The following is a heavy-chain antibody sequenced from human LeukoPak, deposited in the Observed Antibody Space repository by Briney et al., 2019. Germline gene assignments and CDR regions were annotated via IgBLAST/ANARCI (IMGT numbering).Heavy chain of an antibody. D-gene: IGHD3-16*02. J-gene: IGHJ4*02. V-gene: IGHV3-15*01. CDR1: GFTFSNAW. CDR3: TTDYMITFGGVIVKPDY. Sequence: PGGSLRLSCAASGFTFSNAWMSWVRQAPGKGLEWVGRIKSKTDGGTTDCAAPVKGRFTISRDDSKNTLYLQMNSLKTEDTAVYYCTTDYMITFGGVIVKPDYWGQGTLVTVSS. CDR2: IKSKTDGGTT.